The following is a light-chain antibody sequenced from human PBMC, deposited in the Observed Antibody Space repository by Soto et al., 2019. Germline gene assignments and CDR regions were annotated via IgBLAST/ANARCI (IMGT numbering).Light chain of an antibody. J-gene: IGKJ5*01. CDR1: QGVTTN. Sequence: EIVMTQSPATLSVSPVEIATLFCMAGQGVTTNFAWYQQKSGQSPRLLIYDVSIRATGVPARFSGTGSETDFTLTISGLQSEDSAVYFCQQYNNWPFSFGQGTKVEIK. CDR2: DVS. CDR3: QQYNNWPFS. V-gene: IGKV3-15*01.